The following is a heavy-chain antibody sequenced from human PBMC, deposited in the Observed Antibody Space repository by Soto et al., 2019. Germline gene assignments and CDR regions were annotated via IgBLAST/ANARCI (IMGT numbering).Heavy chain of an antibody. CDR1: GGSFSAYY. V-gene: IGHV4-34*01. CDR3: ARGLVYCSGTTCLHYSDY. D-gene: IGHD2-2*01. J-gene: IGHJ4*02. CDR2: INHSGST. Sequence: QVQLQQWGAGLLKPSDTLSLTCGVYGGSFSAYYWNWMRQPPGKGLEWIGEINHSGSTNYNPSLKSRVTMSVDTSKNQVSLKLSSVTAADTAVYYCARGLVYCSGTTCLHYSDYWGQGTLVTVSS.